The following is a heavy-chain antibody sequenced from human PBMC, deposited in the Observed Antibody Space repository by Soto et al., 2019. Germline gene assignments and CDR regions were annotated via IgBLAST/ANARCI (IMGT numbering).Heavy chain of an antibody. CDR1: GFTFSSYA. CDR3: AKVRRDWWVKYNWKPFPFDY. J-gene: IGHJ4*02. V-gene: IGHV3-23*01. D-gene: IGHD1-20*01. CDR2: ISGSGGST. Sequence: GGSLRLSCAASGFTFSSYAMSWVRQAPGKGLEWVSAISGSGGSTYYADSVKGRFTISRDNSKNTLYLQMNSLRAEDTAVYYCAKVRRDWWVKYNWKPFPFDYWGQGTLVTVSS.